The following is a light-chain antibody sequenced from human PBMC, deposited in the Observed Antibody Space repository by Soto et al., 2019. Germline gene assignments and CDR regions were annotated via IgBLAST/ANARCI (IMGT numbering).Light chain of an antibody. J-gene: IGKJ1*01. Sequence: DILMTQSPSTLSASVGDRVTITCRASQSISSWLAWYQQKPGTAPKLLIYKASTLQSGVPSRFSGSGSGTEFTLTISSLQPDDSATYYCQQYNDNWTFGQGTKV. CDR1: QSISSW. CDR2: KAS. CDR3: QQYNDNWT. V-gene: IGKV1-5*03.